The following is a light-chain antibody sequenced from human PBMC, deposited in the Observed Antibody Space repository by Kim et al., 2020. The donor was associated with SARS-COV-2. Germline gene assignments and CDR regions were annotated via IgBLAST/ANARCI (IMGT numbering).Light chain of an antibody. CDR3: QQYNSCSLT. J-gene: IGKJ4*01. CDR1: QSISSW. V-gene: IGKV1-5*01. CDR2: DAS. Sequence: ASVGDRVTITCRASQSISSWLAWYKQKPGRAPKLLIYDASSVESGFPSRFSGSVSETEFTLTISSLQPDDFSTYYCQQYNSCSLTFGGGTKVDIK.